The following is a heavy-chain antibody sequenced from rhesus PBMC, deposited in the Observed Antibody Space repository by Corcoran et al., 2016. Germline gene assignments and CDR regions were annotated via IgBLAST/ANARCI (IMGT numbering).Heavy chain of an antibody. CDR1: GYSYMAYY. D-gene: IGHD3S6*01. J-gene: IGHJ4*01. CDR3: ARATFDY. Sequence: EVQLGQSGGEAKKSGDYATLSCKAYGYSYMAYYLQWVQQAPGQELEWMRRVDPEDGQTIHARKFQDRVTFTADTSTDTAYMGLSSLRSEDTAVYYCARATFDYWGPGVLVTVSS. CDR2: VDPEDGQT. V-gene: IGHV1-111*02.